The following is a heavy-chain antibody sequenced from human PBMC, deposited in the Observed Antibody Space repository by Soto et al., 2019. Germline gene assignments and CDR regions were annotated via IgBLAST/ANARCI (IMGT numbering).Heavy chain of an antibody. D-gene: IGHD3-22*01. J-gene: IGHJ5*02. Sequence: GGSLSLSCAASGFTFSSYGMHWVRQAPGKGLEWVAVIWYDGSNKYYADSVKGRFTISRDNSKNTLYLQMNSLRAEDTAVYYCARDGSPHYYDSTWFDPWGQGTLVTVYS. CDR2: IWYDGSNK. CDR3: ARDGSPHYYDSTWFDP. CDR1: GFTFSSYG. V-gene: IGHV3-33*01.